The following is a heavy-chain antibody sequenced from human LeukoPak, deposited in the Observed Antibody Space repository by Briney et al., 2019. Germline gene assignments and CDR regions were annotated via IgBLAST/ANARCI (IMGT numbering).Heavy chain of an antibody. J-gene: IGHJ6*02. V-gene: IGHV3-33*01. D-gene: IGHD4-17*01. Sequence: PGGSLRLSCAASGFTFSNYGMHWVRQAPGKGLEWVAVIWYDGSNKYYGVSVKGRFTISRDNSKNTLYLQMDSLRAEDTAVYYCALDYGAARPMDVWGQGTTVTVSS. CDR2: IWYDGSNK. CDR1: GFTFSNYG. CDR3: ALDYGAARPMDV.